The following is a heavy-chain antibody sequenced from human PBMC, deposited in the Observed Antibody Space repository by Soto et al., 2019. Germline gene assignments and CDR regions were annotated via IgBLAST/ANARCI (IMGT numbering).Heavy chain of an antibody. J-gene: IGHJ4*02. CDR2: IYWDDGK. V-gene: IGHV2-5*02. CDR3: ALLTTGGRYFDY. D-gene: IGHD4-17*01. CDR1: GFSLRTSGEG. Sequence: QITLKESGPTLVKPTQTLTLTCNFSGFSLRTSGEGVGWIRQPSGKALEWLALIYWDDGKRYSPSLKSRLTITNDPSKNLVGLGMTNMGPVVSSTCYCALLTTGGRYFDYGGQGTLVTVSS.